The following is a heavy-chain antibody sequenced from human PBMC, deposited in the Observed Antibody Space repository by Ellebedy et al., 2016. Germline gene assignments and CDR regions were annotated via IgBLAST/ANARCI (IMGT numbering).Heavy chain of an antibody. CDR1: GFPFSSYW. D-gene: IGHD3-16*01. CDR2: IKEDGSEK. CDR3: ARVLWGAYFDY. V-gene: IGHV3-7*01. J-gene: IGHJ4*02. Sequence: GGSLRLXXAASGFPFSSYWMSWVRQAPGKGLEWVANIKEDGSEKYYVDSVKGRFTISRDNAKNSLYLQMNSLRAEDTAVYYCARVLWGAYFDYWGQGTLVTVSS.